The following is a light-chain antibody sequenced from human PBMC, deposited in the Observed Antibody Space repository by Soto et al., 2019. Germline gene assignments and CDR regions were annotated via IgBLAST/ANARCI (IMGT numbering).Light chain of an antibody. CDR2: GSS. V-gene: IGKV3D-15*01. J-gene: IGKJ4*01. CDR1: QNVATN. CDR3: QQYYHWGLS. Sequence: VMTQSPATLSVSPGEGVTLFCRASQNVATNIAWYQVKPAQAPRLLIYGSSTRATGIPATFSGSGSGTQFTLTISSLQSEDSAVYYCQQYYHWGLSFGGGTKVEI.